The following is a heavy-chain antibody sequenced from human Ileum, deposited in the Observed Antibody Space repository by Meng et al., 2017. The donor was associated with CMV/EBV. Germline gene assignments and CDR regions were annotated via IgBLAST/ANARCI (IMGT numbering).Heavy chain of an antibody. V-gene: IGHV4-61*01. Sequence: SETLSPTCTVPGGPVSSGSYYWTWVRQPPGKGLEWIGYIIYNGKTDYNPSLKNRVTITGDTSKNQFSLKLSSVSAADTALYYCARESMVPVSRYYYYLIDVWGQGTTVT. D-gene: IGHD3-10*01. CDR1: GGPVSSGSYY. J-gene: IGHJ6*02. CDR2: IIYNGKT. CDR3: ARESMVPVSRYYYYLIDV.